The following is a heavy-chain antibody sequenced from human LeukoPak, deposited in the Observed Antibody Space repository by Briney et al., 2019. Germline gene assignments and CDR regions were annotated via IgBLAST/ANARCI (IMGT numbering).Heavy chain of an antibody. Sequence: SETLSLTCAVSGYSISSAYYWGWRRPPPGKGLEWRGNFYHSGSTYYNRALKRRVTISVDTSKKQFSMKLSPLTAPDTAVYYCPRTGVRRLNWFYPWGQGTPVTVSS. CDR2: FYHSGST. D-gene: IGHD7-27*01. V-gene: IGHV4-38-2*01. J-gene: IGHJ5*02. CDR1: GYSISSAYY. CDR3: PRTGVRRLNWFYP.